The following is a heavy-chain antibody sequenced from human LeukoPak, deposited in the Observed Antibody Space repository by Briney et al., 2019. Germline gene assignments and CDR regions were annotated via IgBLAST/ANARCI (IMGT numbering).Heavy chain of an antibody. V-gene: IGHV1-69*05. Sequence: ASVKVSCKASGGTFSSYAISWVRQAPGQGLEWMGGIIPIFGTANYAQKFQGRVTITTDESTSTAYMALSSLRSEDTAVYYCARGRLATTGGRPLDTGYYYMDVWGKGTTVTVSS. CDR2: IIPIFGTA. D-gene: IGHD4-17*01. CDR3: ARGRLATTGGRPLDTGYYYMDV. J-gene: IGHJ6*03. CDR1: GGTFSSYA.